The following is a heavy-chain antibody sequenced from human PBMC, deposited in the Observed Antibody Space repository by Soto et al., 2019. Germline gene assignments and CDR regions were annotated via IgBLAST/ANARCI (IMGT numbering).Heavy chain of an antibody. V-gene: IGHV4-59*01. D-gene: IGHD6-13*01. J-gene: IGHJ5*02. CDR1: GGSISSYY. Sequence: QVQLQESGPGLVKPSETLSLTCTVSGGSISSYYWSWIRQPPGKGLEWIGYIYYSGSTNYNPSLESRVTISVDTSKNQFSLKLSSVTAADTAVYYCAGNTWSSRSTFDPWGQGTLVTVSS. CDR3: AGNTWSSRSTFDP. CDR2: IYYSGST.